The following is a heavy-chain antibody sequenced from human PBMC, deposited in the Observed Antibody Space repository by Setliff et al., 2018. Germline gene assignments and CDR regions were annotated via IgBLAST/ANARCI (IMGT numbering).Heavy chain of an antibody. Sequence: PSETLSLTCTVSGGSISSYYWSWIRQPPGKGLEWIGYIYTSGSTNYNPSLKSQVTISVDTSKNQFSLKLSSVTAADTAVYYCARRGYGGNSGYYYYYMDVWGKGTTVTVSS. V-gene: IGHV4-4*08. J-gene: IGHJ6*03. CDR3: ARRGYGGNSGYYYYYMDV. D-gene: IGHD2-21*02. CDR2: IYTSGST. CDR1: GGSISSYY.